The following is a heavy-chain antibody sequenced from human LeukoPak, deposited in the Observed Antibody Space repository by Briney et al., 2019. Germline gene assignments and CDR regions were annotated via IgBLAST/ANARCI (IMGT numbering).Heavy chain of an antibody. D-gene: IGHD3-22*01. J-gene: IGHJ5*02. Sequence: SETLSLTCAVYGGSFSGYYWTYIRQPPGKGLEWIGEINHSGSTSYNPSLKSRVTISVDTSKNQFSLKLSSVTAADTAVYYCARSHYYDSSGSHNNWFDPWGQGTLVTVSS. CDR1: GGSFSGYY. CDR3: ARSHYYDSSGSHNNWFDP. V-gene: IGHV4-34*01. CDR2: INHSGST.